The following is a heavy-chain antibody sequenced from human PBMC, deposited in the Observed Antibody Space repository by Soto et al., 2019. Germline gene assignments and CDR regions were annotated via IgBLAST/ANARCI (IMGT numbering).Heavy chain of an antibody. CDR2: IKYDGSYT. Sequence: PGGSLRLSCAGSGFTFSTYWMGWVRQFPGKGLQWVANIKYDGSYTTYVDSQKGRFTISRDNDKNLVYLQMKSLRDEDTAVYYCWAGPQRVWFDYWGQGFLDPVSS. J-gene: IGHJ4*02. CDR1: GFTFSTYW. V-gene: IGHV3-7*05. D-gene: IGHD3-16*01. CDR3: WAGPQRVWFDY.